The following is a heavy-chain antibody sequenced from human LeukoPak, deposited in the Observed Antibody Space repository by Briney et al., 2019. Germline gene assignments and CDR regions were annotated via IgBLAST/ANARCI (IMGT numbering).Heavy chain of an antibody. J-gene: IGHJ4*02. D-gene: IGHD3-10*01. CDR3: ARGPSYGSRSDWLDY. Sequence: ASVKVSCKASGYTFTSYGISWVRQAPGQGLEWMGWISAYNGNTNYAQKLQGRVTMTTDTSTSTAYMELSSLRSEDTAVYYCARGPSYGSRSDWLDYWGQGTRVTVSS. CDR2: ISAYNGNT. V-gene: IGHV1-18*01. CDR1: GYTFTSYG.